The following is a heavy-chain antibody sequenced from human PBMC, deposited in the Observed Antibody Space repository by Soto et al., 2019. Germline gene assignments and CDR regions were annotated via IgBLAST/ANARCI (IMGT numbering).Heavy chain of an antibody. Sequence: SETLSLTCTVSGGSISSYYWSWIRQPPGKGLEWIGYIYYSGSTNYNPSLKSRVTISVDTSKNQFSLKLSSVTAADTAVYYCARAFYGSGSYDPGHFDYWGQGTLVTAPQ. CDR3: ARAFYGSGSYDPGHFDY. D-gene: IGHD3-10*01. V-gene: IGHV4-59*01. J-gene: IGHJ4*02. CDR1: GGSISSYY. CDR2: IYYSGST.